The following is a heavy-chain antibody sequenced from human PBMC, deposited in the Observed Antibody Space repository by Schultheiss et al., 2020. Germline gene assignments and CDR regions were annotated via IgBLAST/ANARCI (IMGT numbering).Heavy chain of an antibody. V-gene: IGHV4-59*01. D-gene: IGHD2-2*01. CDR1: GGSISSYY. J-gene: IGHJ5*02. CDR2: IYYSGST. Sequence: SETLSLTCTVSGGSISSYYWSWIRQPPGKGLEWIGYIYYSGSTNYNPSLKSRVTISVDTSKNQFSLKLSSVTAADTAVYYCARRRYCSSTSCPGTWFGPWGQGTLVTVSS. CDR3: ARRRYCSSTSCPGTWFGP.